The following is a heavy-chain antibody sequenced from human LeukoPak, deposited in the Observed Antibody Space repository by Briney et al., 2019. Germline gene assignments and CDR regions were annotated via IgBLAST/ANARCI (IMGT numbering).Heavy chain of an antibody. CDR2: IYYSGST. J-gene: IGHJ4*02. V-gene: IGHV4-59*08. CDR1: DGSMSGYY. Sequence: SETLSLTCTVSDGSMSGYYWSWIRQPPRKGLEWIGYIYYSGSTNYNPSLKRRVTISEDRSMNQFSLKLSSVTAADTAVYYCARHKSDYGDYHAHWGQGTLVTVSS. D-gene: IGHD4-17*01. CDR3: ARHKSDYGDYHAH.